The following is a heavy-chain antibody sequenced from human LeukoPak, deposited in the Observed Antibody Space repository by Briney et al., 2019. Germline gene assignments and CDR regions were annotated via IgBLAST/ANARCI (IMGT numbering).Heavy chain of an antibody. D-gene: IGHD6-6*01. CDR3: AKVRDSSSSFHYYYYMDV. CDR1: GGSISNYY. Sequence: PSETLSLTCTVSGGSISNYYWSWIRQPPGKGLEWIGYIYYSGSTNYNPSLKSRVTISVDTSKNQFSLKLSSVTAADTAVYYCAKVRDSSSSFHYYYYMDVWGKGTTVTVSS. J-gene: IGHJ6*03. V-gene: IGHV4-59*01. CDR2: IYYSGST.